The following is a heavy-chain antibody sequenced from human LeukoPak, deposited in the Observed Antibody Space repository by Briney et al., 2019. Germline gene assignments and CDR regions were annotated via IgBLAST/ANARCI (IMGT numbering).Heavy chain of an antibody. CDR2: INHSGST. V-gene: IGHV4-34*01. J-gene: IGHJ4*02. CDR3: ARRGDITTFDY. Sequence: SETLSLTCGVHLSGYYWSWIRQPPGKGLEWIGEINHSGSTNYNPSLKSRVTISVDTSKNQFSLKLSSVTAADTAVYYCARRGDITTFDYWGQGTLVTVSS. CDR1: LSGYY. D-gene: IGHD3-22*01.